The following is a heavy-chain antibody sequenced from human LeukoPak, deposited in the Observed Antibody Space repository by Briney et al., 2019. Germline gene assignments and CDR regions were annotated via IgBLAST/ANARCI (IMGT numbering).Heavy chain of an antibody. CDR2: INLDRSEK. J-gene: IGHJ4*02. V-gene: IGHV3-7*01. CDR1: GFTFSSYC. D-gene: IGHD1/OR15-1a*01. Sequence: PGGSLRLSCAASGFTFSSYCMSWVRQAPGKGLEWVADINLDRSEKYYGDSVKGRFTISRDNAKNSLNLHMNSLRAEDTAVYYCAREGTRGLFDSWGQGTLVTVSS. CDR3: AREGTRGLFDS.